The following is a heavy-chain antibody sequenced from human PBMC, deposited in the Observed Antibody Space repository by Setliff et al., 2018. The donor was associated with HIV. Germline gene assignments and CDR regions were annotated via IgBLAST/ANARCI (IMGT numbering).Heavy chain of an antibody. CDR3: AIFDLRSDAFDI. J-gene: IGHJ3*02. D-gene: IGHD4-17*01. CDR2: INHSGKT. V-gene: IGHV4-34*01. CDR1: GGSLSGHY. Sequence: SETLSLTCAVYGGSLSGHYWTWIRQPPGEGLEWIGEINHSGKTNYNPSLKSRVTISVDTSKNQFSLKVTSVTAAYTAVYYCAIFDLRSDAFDIWGQGTMVTVSS.